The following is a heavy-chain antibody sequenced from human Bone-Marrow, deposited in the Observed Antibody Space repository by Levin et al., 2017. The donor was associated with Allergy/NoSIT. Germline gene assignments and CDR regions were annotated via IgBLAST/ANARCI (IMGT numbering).Heavy chain of an antibody. CDR2: IGIAGDP. V-gene: IGHV3-13*05. CDR3: VRHRDDGLNFYSMDV. J-gene: IGHJ6*02. Sequence: GESLKISCVASGFTFSHYGMHWVRHSPGKGLEWVSGIGIAGDPYYRGSVKGRFTISREEAKNSLYLQMNGLTVGDTAMYYCVRHRDDGLNFYSMDVWGQGTPVTVS. CDR1: GFTFSHYG. D-gene: IGHD3/OR15-3a*01.